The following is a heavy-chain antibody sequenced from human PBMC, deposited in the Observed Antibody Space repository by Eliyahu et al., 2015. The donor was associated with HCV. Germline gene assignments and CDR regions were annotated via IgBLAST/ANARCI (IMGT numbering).Heavy chain of an antibody. Sequence: EVQLLESGGGLVQPGGSLRLSCAASGFTXSSYAMTWVRQAPGKGLEWVSDISGSGGSTYYADSVKGRFTISRDHSKNTLYLQMNSLRAEDTAVYHCAKGQSGSYPLEYFDLWGRGTLVTVSS. J-gene: IGHJ2*01. CDR3: AKGQSGSYPLEYFDL. D-gene: IGHD1-26*01. CDR1: GFTXSSYA. CDR2: ISGSGGST. V-gene: IGHV3-23*01.